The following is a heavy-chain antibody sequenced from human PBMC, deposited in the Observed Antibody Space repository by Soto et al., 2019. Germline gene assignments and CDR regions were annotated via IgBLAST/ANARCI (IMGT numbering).Heavy chain of an antibody. D-gene: IGHD2-2*01. V-gene: IGHV3-72*01. CDR1: GFTFSDHH. CDR2: ARNKANSYTT. J-gene: IGHJ4*02. Sequence: GGYVRLSCAAYGFTFSDHHMDCVRQAPGKGLEWVGRARNKANSYTTAYAASVKGRFTISRDDSKNSLSLQMNSLKTEDTAVYFFARLPRTSFDLRGQGTLGT. CDR3: ARLPRTSFDL.